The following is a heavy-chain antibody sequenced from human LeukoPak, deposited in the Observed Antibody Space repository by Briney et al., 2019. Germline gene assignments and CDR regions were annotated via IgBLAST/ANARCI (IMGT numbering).Heavy chain of an antibody. V-gene: IGHV1-69*05. CDR2: IIPIFGTA. CDR3: ATSPDLQQLSPNWFDP. J-gene: IGHJ5*02. D-gene: IGHD6-13*01. CDR1: GGTFSSYA. Sequence: SVKVSCKASGGTFSSYAISWVRQAPGQGLGWMGGIIPIFGTANYAQKFQGRVTITTDESTSTAYMELSSLRSEDTAVYYCATSPDLQQLSPNWFDPWGQGTLVTVSS.